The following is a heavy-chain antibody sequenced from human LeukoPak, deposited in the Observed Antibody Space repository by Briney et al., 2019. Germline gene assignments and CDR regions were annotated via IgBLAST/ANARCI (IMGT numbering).Heavy chain of an antibody. D-gene: IGHD6-13*01. Sequence: ASVKVSCKASGYTFTSYGISWVRQAPGQGLEWMGWISAYNGNTNYAQKLQGRVTMTTDTSTSTAYMELRSLRSDDTAVYYCAKVGLQQLVRWEGFHFDYWGQGTLVTVSS. J-gene: IGHJ4*02. CDR2: ISAYNGNT. CDR3: AKVGLQQLVRWEGFHFDY. CDR1: GYTFTSYG. V-gene: IGHV1-18*01.